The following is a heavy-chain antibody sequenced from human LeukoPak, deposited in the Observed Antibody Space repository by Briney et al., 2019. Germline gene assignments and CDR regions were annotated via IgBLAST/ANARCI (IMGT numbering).Heavy chain of an antibody. CDR2: ISGSGGST. Sequence: TGGSLRLSCAASGFTFSSYAMSWVRQAPGKGLEWVSAISGSGGSTYYADSVKGRFTISRDNSKNTLYLQMNSLRAEDTAVYYCAKDRCTNGVCYGSYPWGQGALVTVSS. V-gene: IGHV3-23*01. J-gene: IGHJ5*02. CDR1: GFTFSSYA. D-gene: IGHD2-8*01. CDR3: AKDRCTNGVCYGSYP.